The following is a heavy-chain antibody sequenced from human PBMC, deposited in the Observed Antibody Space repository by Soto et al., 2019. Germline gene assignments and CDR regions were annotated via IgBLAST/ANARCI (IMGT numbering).Heavy chain of an antibody. CDR1: GFTYPSYD. Sequence: EVQLVQSGGGLAQPGGSLRLSCAAFGFTYPSYDMVWVRHVAGKGLEWVSSMGGAGAREYAGSVRGRFTISRDKARNSLYLQMVSLRVGDTAVYYCTRGTFGVGMDLWGQGTPVTVSS. D-gene: IGHD3-10*01. J-gene: IGHJ6*02. CDR2: MGGAGAR. V-gene: IGHV3-13*01. CDR3: TRGTFGVGMDL.